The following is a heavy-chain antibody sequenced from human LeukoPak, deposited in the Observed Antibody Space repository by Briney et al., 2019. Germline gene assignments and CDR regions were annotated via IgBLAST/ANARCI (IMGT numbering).Heavy chain of an antibody. D-gene: IGHD3-22*01. V-gene: IGHV1-24*01. CDR2: FDPEDGET. J-gene: IGHJ4*02. CDR1: GYTLTELS. CDR3: AAYYDSSGYYFDY. Sequence: ASVKVSCKVSGYTLTELSMHWVRQAPGKGREGMGGFDPEDGETIYAQKFQGRVTMTEDTSTDTAYMELSSLRSEDTAVYYCAAYYDSSGYYFDYWGQGTLVTVSS.